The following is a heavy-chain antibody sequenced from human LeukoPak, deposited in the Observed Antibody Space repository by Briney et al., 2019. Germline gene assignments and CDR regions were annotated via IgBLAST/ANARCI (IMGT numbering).Heavy chain of an antibody. D-gene: IGHD6-13*01. Sequence: ASVKVSCKASGYTFTGYYMHWVRQAPGQGLEWMGWINPNSGGTNYAQKFQGRVTMTRDTSISTAYMELSRLRSDDTAVYYCAAGIAAAGTPYYYYYYYMDVWGKGTTVTVSS. CDR3: AAGIAAAGTPYYYYYYYMDV. J-gene: IGHJ6*03. CDR1: GYTFTGYY. V-gene: IGHV1-2*02. CDR2: INPNSGGT.